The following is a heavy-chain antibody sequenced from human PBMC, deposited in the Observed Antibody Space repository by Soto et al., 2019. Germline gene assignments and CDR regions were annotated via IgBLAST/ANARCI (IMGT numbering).Heavy chain of an antibody. V-gene: IGHV3-15*01. Sequence: GSLRLSCAASRFTFSNAWISWVRQAPGKGLEWVGRIKSKTDGGTTDYAAPVKGRFTISRDDSKNTLYLQMNSLKTEDTAVYYCTTGIVLRYSYYFDYWGQGTLVTVYS. J-gene: IGHJ4*02. D-gene: IGHD3-9*01. CDR2: IKSKTDGGTT. CDR3: TTGIVLRYSYYFDY. CDR1: RFTFSNAW.